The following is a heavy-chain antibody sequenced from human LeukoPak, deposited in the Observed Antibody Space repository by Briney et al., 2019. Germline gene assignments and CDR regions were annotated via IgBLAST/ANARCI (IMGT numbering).Heavy chain of an antibody. CDR3: AKSSYYDSSGYYREYYFDY. J-gene: IGHJ4*02. CDR1: GFISTNYF. D-gene: IGHD3-22*01. Sequence: GGSLRLSCAASGFISTNYFMSWVRQAPGKGLEWVSGISGSGGSTYYADSVKGRFTISRDNSKNTLYLQMNSLRAEDTAVYYCAKSSYYDSSGYYREYYFDYWGPGTLVTVSS. V-gene: IGHV3-23*01. CDR2: ISGSGGST.